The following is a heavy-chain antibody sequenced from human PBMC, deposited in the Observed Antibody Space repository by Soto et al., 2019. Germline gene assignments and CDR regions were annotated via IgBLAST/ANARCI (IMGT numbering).Heavy chain of an antibody. D-gene: IGHD6-13*01. V-gene: IGHV1-18*01. J-gene: IGHJ4*02. Sequence: QVQLVQSGAEVKKPGASVKVSCKASGYTFTSYGISWVRQAPGQGLEWMGWISAYNGNTNYAQKLQGRVTMTTDTSTSTAYMELRSLISDDTTVYYCARDRSSRVNIAAAGTEAYWGQGTLVTVSS. CDR3: ARDRSSRVNIAAAGTEAY. CDR1: GYTFTSYG. CDR2: ISAYNGNT.